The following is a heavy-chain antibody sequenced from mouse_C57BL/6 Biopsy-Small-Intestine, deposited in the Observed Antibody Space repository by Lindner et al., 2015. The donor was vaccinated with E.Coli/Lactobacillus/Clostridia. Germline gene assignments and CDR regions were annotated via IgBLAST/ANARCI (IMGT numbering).Heavy chain of an antibody. CDR3: ARKEGYYGNSYYAMDY. CDR1: GYTFTSYV. Sequence: QLQESGPELVKPGASVKMSCKASGYTFTSYVMHWVKQKPGQGLEWIGYINPYNDGTKYNEKFKGKATLTSDKSSSTAYMELSSLTSEDSAVYYCARKEGYYGNSYYAMDYWGQGTSVTVSS. V-gene: IGHV1-14*01. D-gene: IGHD2-1*01. J-gene: IGHJ4*01. CDR2: INPYNDGT.